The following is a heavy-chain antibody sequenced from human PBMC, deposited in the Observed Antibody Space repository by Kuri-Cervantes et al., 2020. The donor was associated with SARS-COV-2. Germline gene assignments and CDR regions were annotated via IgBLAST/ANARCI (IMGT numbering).Heavy chain of an antibody. Sequence: GESLKISCAASGFTFSSYAMSWVREAPGKGLEWVAAISSGGYITHYADSVKGRFTISRDNSKNTLYLQMNSLRAEDTAVYYCARDQAGTIDYWGQGTLVTVSS. J-gene: IGHJ4*02. CDR2: ISSGGYIT. D-gene: IGHD1-1*01. CDR1: GFTFSSYA. CDR3: ARDQAGTIDY. V-gene: IGHV3-23*01.